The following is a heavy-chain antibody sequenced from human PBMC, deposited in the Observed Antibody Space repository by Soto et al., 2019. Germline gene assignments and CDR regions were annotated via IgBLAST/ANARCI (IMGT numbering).Heavy chain of an antibody. V-gene: IGHV1-18*04. CDR1: GYTLTNYG. CDR3: ATDGPSNSGNLYAFDV. CDR2: VTPYKADT. Sequence: QARLSQSGAEVKKSGASVRVSCQASGYTLTNYGVTWVRQAPGQGLDWLGRVTPYKADTNSAQNRQGRVTMATDTSTNTAYLELGILRSDETAVYFWATDGPSNSGNLYAFDVWGEGKMVTVSA. J-gene: IGHJ3*01. D-gene: IGHD5-12*01.